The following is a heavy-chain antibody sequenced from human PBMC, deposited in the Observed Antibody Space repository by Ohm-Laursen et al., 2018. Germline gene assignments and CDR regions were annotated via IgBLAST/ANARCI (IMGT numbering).Heavy chain of an antibody. V-gene: IGHV3-21*04. CDR1: GFTFSSYS. CDR3: AKAPGGYYYGMDV. J-gene: IGHJ6*02. Sequence: SLRLSCAASGFTFSSYSMNWVRQAPGKGLEWVSSISSSSSYIYYADSVKGRFTISRDNAKDSLYLQMNSLRAEDTALYYCAKAPGGYYYGMDVWGQGTTVTVSS. CDR2: ISSSSSYI. D-gene: IGHD3-10*01.